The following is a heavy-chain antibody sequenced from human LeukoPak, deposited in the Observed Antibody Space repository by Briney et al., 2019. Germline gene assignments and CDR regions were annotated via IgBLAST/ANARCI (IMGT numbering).Heavy chain of an antibody. J-gene: IGHJ6*02. CDR3: AREKGRRWFGDPEGYYYGMDV. Sequence: EASVKVSCMPCRHTPTTYVISWVRQAPGQGLEWVGWICAYNGDTNNAQKLWGAVTMTRETSTSTAYMELKSLRCDDTAIYYCAREKGRRWFGDPEGYYYGMDVWGHGTTGTVSS. CDR1: RHTPTTYV. CDR2: ICAYNGDT. D-gene: IGHD3-10*01. V-gene: IGHV1-18*01.